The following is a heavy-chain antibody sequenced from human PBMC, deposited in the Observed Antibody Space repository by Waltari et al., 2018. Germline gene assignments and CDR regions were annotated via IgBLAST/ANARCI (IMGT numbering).Heavy chain of an antibody. J-gene: IGHJ4*02. Sequence: QVHLQQWGEGLLKPSATLSLTCAVYGGSFSDSYWSWIRQPPGKGLEWIGEINHSGNTNYNPSLKSRVTTSVDTSKTQFSRKVTSVTAADTAVYYCARRRSLPHPYYFDYWGQGTLVTVSS. CDR1: GGSFSDSY. CDR3: ARRRSLPHPYYFDY. CDR2: INHSGNT. V-gene: IGHV4-34*01.